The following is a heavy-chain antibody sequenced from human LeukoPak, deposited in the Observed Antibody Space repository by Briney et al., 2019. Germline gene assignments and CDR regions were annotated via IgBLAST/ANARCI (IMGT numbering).Heavy chain of an antibody. D-gene: IGHD6-13*01. J-gene: IGHJ4*02. CDR1: GGSISSYY. CDR3: ARLIAAAGMEVDY. Sequence: PSETLSLTCTVSGGSISSYYWSWIRQPPGKGLEWIGYIYYSGSTNYNPSLKSRVTISVDTSKNQFSLKLSSVTAADTAVYYCARLIAAAGMEVDYWGQGTLVIVSS. CDR2: IYYSGST. V-gene: IGHV4-59*01.